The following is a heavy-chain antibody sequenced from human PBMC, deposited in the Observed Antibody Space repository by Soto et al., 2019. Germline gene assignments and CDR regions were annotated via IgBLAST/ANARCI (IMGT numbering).Heavy chain of an antibody. CDR1: GCSISSSSYY. CDR2: IYYSGST. D-gene: IGHD3-10*01. Sequence: PSETLSLTCTVSGCSISSSSYYWGWIRQPPGKGLEWIGSIYYSGSTYYNPSLKSRVTISVDTSKNQFSLKLSSVTAADTAVYYCATSMVRGVIWDWGQGTLVTVSS. V-gene: IGHV4-39*01. CDR3: ATSMVRGVIWD. J-gene: IGHJ4*02.